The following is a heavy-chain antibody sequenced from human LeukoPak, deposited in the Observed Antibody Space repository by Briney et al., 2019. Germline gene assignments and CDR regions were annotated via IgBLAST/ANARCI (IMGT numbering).Heavy chain of an antibody. CDR2: ISGSSDII. D-gene: IGHD6-13*01. CDR1: GFTFNTYN. V-gene: IGHV3-48*02. CDR3: AKVLYYGQQLLRNYFDY. J-gene: IGHJ4*02. Sequence: GGSLRLSCAASGFTFNTYNMNWVRQAPGKGLVWISYISGSSDIIYYADSVKGRFTISRDNAKNSVFLQMNSLRDEDTAVYYCAKVLYYGQQLLRNYFDYWGQGTLVTVSS.